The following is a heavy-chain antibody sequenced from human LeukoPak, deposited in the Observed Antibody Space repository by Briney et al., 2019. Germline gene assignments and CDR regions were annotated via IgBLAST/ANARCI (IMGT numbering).Heavy chain of an antibody. J-gene: IGHJ6*02. V-gene: IGHV3-7*01. CDR1: GFTFSNYG. CDR2: IKQDGSEK. Sequence: GRSLRLSCAASGFTFSNYGMHWVRQAPGKGLEWVANIKQDGSEKDYVDSVKGRFTISRDNPKNSLYLQMNSLRAEDTAVYYCARYCGGDCYGMDVWGQGTTVTVSS. CDR3: ARYCGGDCYGMDV. D-gene: IGHD2-21*02.